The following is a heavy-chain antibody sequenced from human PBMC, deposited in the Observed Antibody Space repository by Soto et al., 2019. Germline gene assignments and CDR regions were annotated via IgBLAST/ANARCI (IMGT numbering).Heavy chain of an antibody. CDR1: GDTFNFYT. CDR2: TNPILSMS. CDR3: ATSYGSGSQAFDY. D-gene: IGHD3-10*01. Sequence: QVHLVQSGAELKKPGSSVRVSCKASGDTFNFYTINWVRQAPGLGLEWMGRTNPILSMSNSAPKFQGRLSISADTSTTPAYTHLRSLASHDTAAYYCATSYGSGSQAFDYWGQGALVTVSS. V-gene: IGHV1-69*02. J-gene: IGHJ4*02.